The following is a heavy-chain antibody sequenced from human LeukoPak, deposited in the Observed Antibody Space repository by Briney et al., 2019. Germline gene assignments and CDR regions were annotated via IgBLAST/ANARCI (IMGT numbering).Heavy chain of an antibody. V-gene: IGHV4-59*08. Sequence: PSETLSLTCTVSGVSISSYYWSWIRQPPGKGLEWIGYIYYSGSTNYNPSLKSRVTISVDTSKNQFSLKLSSVTAADTAVYYCATFLSGSYFDYWGQGTLVTVSS. J-gene: IGHJ4*02. CDR1: GVSISSYY. CDR3: ATFLSGSYFDY. D-gene: IGHD1-26*01. CDR2: IYYSGST.